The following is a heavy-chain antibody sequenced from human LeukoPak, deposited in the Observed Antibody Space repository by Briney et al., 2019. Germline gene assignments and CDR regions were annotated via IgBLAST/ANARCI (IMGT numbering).Heavy chain of an antibody. J-gene: IGHJ4*02. V-gene: IGHV3-23*01. CDR3: ACTLDYDFWSGYYK. CDR1: GFTFSSYA. Sequence: PGGSLRLSCAASGFTFSSYAMSWVRQAPGKGLEWVSAISGSGGSTYYADSVKGRFTISRDNSKNTLYLQMNSLRAEDTAVYYCACTLDYDFWSGYYKWGQGTLVTVSS. D-gene: IGHD3-3*01. CDR2: ISGSGGST.